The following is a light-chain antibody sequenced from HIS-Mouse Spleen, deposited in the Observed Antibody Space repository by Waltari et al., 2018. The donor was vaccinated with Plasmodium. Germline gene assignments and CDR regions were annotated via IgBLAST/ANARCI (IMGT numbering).Light chain of an antibody. Sequence: EIVMTQSPATLSVPPGERATLSCRASQSVRSNLAWYQQKPGQAPRLLIYGASTRATGIPARFSGSGSGTEFTLTISSLEPEDFALYYCQQRSNWPPTFGQGTRLEIK. CDR3: QQRSNWPPT. J-gene: IGKJ5*01. CDR2: GAS. CDR1: QSVRSN. V-gene: IGKV3-15*01.